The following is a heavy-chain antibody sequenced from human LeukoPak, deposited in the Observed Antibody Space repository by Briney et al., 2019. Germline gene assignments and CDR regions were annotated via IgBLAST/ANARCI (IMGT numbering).Heavy chain of an antibody. CDR3: AKRGVVIRVILVGFHKEAYYFDS. D-gene: IGHD3-22*01. J-gene: IGHJ4*02. CDR2: ISGSGGST. Sequence: GGSLRLSCAVSGLTLSNYGMSWLRQAPGKGLEWVAGISGSGGSTNYADSVKGRFTISRDNPKNTLYLQMNSLRPEDTAVYFCAKRGVVIRVILVGFHKEAYYFDSWGQGALVTVSS. CDR1: GLTLSNYG. V-gene: IGHV3-23*01.